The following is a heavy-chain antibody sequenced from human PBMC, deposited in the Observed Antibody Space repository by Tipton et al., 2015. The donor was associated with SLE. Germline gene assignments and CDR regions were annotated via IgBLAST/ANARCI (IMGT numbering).Heavy chain of an antibody. V-gene: IGHV4-39*07. CDR1: GGSISSSSYY. D-gene: IGHD6-19*01. CDR2: IYYSGST. Sequence: TLSLTCTVSGGSISSSSYYWGWIRQPPGKGLEWIGSIYYSGSTYYNPSLKSRVTISVDTSKNQFSLKLSSVTAADTAVYYCARDSGIAVADWGQGTLVTVSS. J-gene: IGHJ4*02. CDR3: ARDSGIAVAD.